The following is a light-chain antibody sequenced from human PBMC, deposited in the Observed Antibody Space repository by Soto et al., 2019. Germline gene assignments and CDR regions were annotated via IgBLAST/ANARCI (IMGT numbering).Light chain of an antibody. CDR1: QSVSRN. Sequence: EIVLTQSPATLSVSPGERATLSFRASQSVSRNLAWYQQRPGQAPRLLISGASTRATGIAARFSGSGSGREFTLTISSLQSEDSALYYCQQYSNWPTFGQGTRLEIK. V-gene: IGKV3-15*01. J-gene: IGKJ5*01. CDR3: QQYSNWPT. CDR2: GAS.